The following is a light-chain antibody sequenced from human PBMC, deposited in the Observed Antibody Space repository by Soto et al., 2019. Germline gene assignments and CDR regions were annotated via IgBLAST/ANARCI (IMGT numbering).Light chain of an antibody. CDR3: QQYDVSPIT. J-gene: IGKJ5*01. CDR2: DAS. CDR1: QSVSSSY. Sequence: EIVLTQSPGTLSLSPGERATLSCRASQSVSSSYLAWYQQKPGQAPRLLIYDASSRATGIPDRFSGGGSGTDFTLTISRLEPEDFAVYYCQQYDVSPITFGLGTRLEIK. V-gene: IGKV3-20*01.